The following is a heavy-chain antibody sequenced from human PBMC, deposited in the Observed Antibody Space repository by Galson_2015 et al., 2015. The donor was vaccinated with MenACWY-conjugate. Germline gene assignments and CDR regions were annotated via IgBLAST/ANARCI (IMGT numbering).Heavy chain of an antibody. V-gene: IGHV1-8*01. CDR1: GYTFAFHD. CDR3: ARLTGGRFDL. J-gene: IGHJ4*02. Sequence: SVQVSCKAYGYTFAFHDMSCGRQATGDGLECLAWINSNSGNTRYAQKFQGSVTMTRNTPITTAYMELSSLNSEDTAVYFCARLTGGRFDLWGQGTLVTVSS. D-gene: IGHD7-27*01. CDR2: INSNSGNT.